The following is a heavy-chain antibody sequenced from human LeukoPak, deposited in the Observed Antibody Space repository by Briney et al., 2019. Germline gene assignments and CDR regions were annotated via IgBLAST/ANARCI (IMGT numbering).Heavy chain of an antibody. J-gene: IGHJ5*02. CDR1: GFTFSSYA. CDR3: AKDNPIEQVPGLGPGS. D-gene: IGHD1-14*01. CDR2: ISGGGSA. Sequence: GGSLRLSCAASGFTFSSYAMSWVRQAPGKGLEWVSAISGGGSAFYADSVKGRFTISRDTSKNTLYLQMNSLRAEDTAVYFCAKDNPIEQVPGLGPGSWGQGTLVTVSS. V-gene: IGHV3-23*01.